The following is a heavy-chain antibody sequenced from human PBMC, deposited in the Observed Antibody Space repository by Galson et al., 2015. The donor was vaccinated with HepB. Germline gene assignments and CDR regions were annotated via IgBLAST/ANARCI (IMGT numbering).Heavy chain of an antibody. Sequence: SLRLSCAASGFTFGNSDMHWVRQAPGKGLEWVSAISVSGANTYYADSVKGRFTISRDNSKDTLHLQMNSLRPEDTAIYYCAKRYCSGSVCYPIDSWSQGALVTVSS. V-gene: IGHV3-23*01. D-gene: IGHD2-8*02. CDR3: AKRYCSGSVCYPIDS. J-gene: IGHJ4*02. CDR1: GFTFGNSD. CDR2: ISVSGANT.